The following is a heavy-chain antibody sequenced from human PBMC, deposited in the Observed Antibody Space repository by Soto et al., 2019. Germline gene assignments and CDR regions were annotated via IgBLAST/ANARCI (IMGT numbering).Heavy chain of an antibody. CDR3: ARTLIRPQLVRGFVAFDI. J-gene: IGHJ3*02. D-gene: IGHD6-13*01. CDR2: IYYSGST. V-gene: IGHV4-31*03. CDR1: GGSISSGGYY. Sequence: PSETLSLTCTVSGGSISSGGYYWSWIRQHPGKGLEWIGYIYYSGSTYYNPSLKSRVTISVDTSKNQFSLKLSSVPAADTAVYYCARTLIRPQLVRGFVAFDIWGQGTMVTVSS.